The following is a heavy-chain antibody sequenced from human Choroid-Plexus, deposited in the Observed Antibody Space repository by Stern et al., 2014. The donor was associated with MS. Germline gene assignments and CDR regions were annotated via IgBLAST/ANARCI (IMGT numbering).Heavy chain of an antibody. J-gene: IGHJ5*02. V-gene: IGHV3-30*18. D-gene: IGHD2/OR15-2a*01. CDR2: VSYDGSTK. CDR3: AKDRQYLTYFFDH. Sequence: VQLVQSGGGVVQPGRPLRLSCVASGFTLGSCAIHWVRQAPGKGLEWVAGVSYDGSTKYYADTVKGRFTIFRDNSQNTLYMQMSSLRPEDTAVYYCAKDRQYLTYFFDHWGQGSLVTVSS. CDR1: GFTLGSCA.